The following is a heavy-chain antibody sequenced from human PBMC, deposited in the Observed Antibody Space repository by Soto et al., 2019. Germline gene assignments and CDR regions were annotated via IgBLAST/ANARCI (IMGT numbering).Heavy chain of an antibody. CDR2: IWYDGSNK. CDR1: GFTFSSYG. D-gene: IGHD3-16*02. CDR3: ARDRSDYVWGCYRSEFDP. V-gene: IGHV3-33*01. Sequence: QVQLVESGGGVVQPGRSLRLSCAASGFTFSSYGMHWVRQAPGKGLEWVAVIWYDGSNKYYADSVKGRFTISRDNSMNTLYLQMNSLRAGDTVVYYCARDRSDYVWGCYRSEFDPWGQGTLVTVSS. J-gene: IGHJ5*02.